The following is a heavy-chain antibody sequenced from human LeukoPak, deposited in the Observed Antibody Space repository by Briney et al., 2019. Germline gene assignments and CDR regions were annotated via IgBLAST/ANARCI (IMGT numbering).Heavy chain of an antibody. V-gene: IGHV3-21*01. CDR2: ISSSSSYI. D-gene: IGHD3-22*01. J-gene: IGHJ3*02. CDR3: ARDVRWLDAFDI. CDR1: GFTFSSYS. Sequence: GGSLRLSCAASGFTFSSYSMNWVRQAPGKGLEWVSSISSSSSYIYYADSVKGRFTISRDNAKNSLYLQMNSLRAEDTAVYYCARDVRWLDAFDIWGQGTMVTVSS.